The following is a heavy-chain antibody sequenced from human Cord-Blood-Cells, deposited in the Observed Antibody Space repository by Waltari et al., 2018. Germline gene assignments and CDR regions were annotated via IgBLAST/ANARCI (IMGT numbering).Heavy chain of an antibody. Sequence: QVQLVQSGAEVKKPGSSVKVSCQASGGTFSSYANSWFRQAPGQGLEWMGGIIPIFGTANYAQKFQGRVTITADESTSTAYMELSSLRSEDTAVYYCARGPNNLPLSAFDIWGQGTMVTVSS. CDR2: IIPIFGTA. J-gene: IGHJ3*02. D-gene: IGHD1-1*01. V-gene: IGHV1-69*12. CDR1: GGTFSSYA. CDR3: ARGPNNLPLSAFDI.